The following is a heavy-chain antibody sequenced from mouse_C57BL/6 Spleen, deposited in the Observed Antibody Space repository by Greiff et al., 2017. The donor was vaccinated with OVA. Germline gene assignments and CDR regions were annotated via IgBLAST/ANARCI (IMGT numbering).Heavy chain of an antibody. CDR1: GYTFTDYN. J-gene: IGHJ4*01. V-gene: IGHV1-18*01. CDR3: AITTVVATRYAMDY. D-gene: IGHD1-1*01. Sequence: EVQLQQSGPELVKPGASVKIPCKASGYTFTDYNMDWVKQSHGKSLEWIGDINPNNGGTIYNQKFKGKATLTVDKSSSTAYMELRSLTSEDTAVYYCAITTVVATRYAMDYWGQGTSVTVSS. CDR2: INPNNGGT.